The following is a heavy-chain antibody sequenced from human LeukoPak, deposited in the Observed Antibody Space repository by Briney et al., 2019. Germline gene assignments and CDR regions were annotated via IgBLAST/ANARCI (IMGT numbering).Heavy chain of an antibody. CDR3: ARSYSSGYDRLDY. CDR1: GDSVSSTRYY. J-gene: IGHJ4*02. Sequence: SETLSLTCTVSGDSVSSTRYYWNWIRQPPGKELEWIGYIYHSGSTNYNPSLQSRVTISVDTSKNQFSLRLSSVTAADTAVYYCARSYSSGYDRLDYWGQGTLVAVSS. D-gene: IGHD5-12*01. V-gene: IGHV4-61*01. CDR2: IYHSGST.